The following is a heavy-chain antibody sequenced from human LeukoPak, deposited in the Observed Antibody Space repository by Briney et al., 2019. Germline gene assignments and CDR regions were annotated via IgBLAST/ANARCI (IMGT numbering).Heavy chain of an antibody. Sequence: PGGSLRLSCAASGFTFSSYAMSWVRQAPGKGLEWVSAISGSGGSTYYADSVKGRFTTSRDNSKNTLYLQMNSLRAEDTAVYYCAKDLAVAGTRAEYFQHWGQGTLVTVSS. V-gene: IGHV3-23*01. J-gene: IGHJ1*01. CDR3: AKDLAVAGTRAEYFQH. CDR1: GFTFSSYA. D-gene: IGHD6-19*01. CDR2: ISGSGGST.